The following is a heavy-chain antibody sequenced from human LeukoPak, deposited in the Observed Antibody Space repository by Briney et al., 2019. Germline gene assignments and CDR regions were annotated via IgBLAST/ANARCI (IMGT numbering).Heavy chain of an antibody. D-gene: IGHD2-21*02. CDR1: GFTFSRFW. V-gene: IGHV3-74*01. Sequence: GGSLRLSCAASGFTFSRFWMHWVRQAPGKGLVWVSRISGDGSSTSYADSVKGRFTISRDNAKNSLYLQMNSLRAEDTAVYYCAREHIVVVTAIGFDYWGQGTLVTVSS. CDR3: AREHIVVVTAIGFDY. CDR2: ISGDGSST. J-gene: IGHJ4*02.